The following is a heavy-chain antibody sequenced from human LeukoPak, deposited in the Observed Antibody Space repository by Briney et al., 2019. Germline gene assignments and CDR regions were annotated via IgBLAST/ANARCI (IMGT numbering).Heavy chain of an antibody. CDR1: GGSISSHY. D-gene: IGHD1-26*01. CDR2: IHSGST. Sequence: SETLSLTCTVSGGSISSHYWNWTRQPPGKGLEWVGYIHSGSTNYNPSLKSRVTISVDTSKNQFSLKLSSVTAADTAVYYCARRPWGGMDVWGQGNAVTVSS. CDR3: ARRPWGGMDV. J-gene: IGHJ6*02. V-gene: IGHV4-59*11.